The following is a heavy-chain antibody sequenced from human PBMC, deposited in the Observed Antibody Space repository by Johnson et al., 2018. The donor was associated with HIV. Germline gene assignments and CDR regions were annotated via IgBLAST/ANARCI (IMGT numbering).Heavy chain of an antibody. J-gene: IGHJ3*01. D-gene: IGHD4-17*01. CDR2: ISGSGGST. CDR3: ARESTPWGGDYVGYSFDL. CDR1: GFTFSSYA. Sequence: VHLVESGGGLVQPGGSLRLSCAASGFTFSSYAMSWVRQAPGKGLEWVSAISGSGGSTYYADSVKGRFTISRDNAKKLLYIQMSGLTGEDTATYYCARESTPWGGDYVGYSFDLWGQGTTVTVTS. V-gene: IGHV3-23*04.